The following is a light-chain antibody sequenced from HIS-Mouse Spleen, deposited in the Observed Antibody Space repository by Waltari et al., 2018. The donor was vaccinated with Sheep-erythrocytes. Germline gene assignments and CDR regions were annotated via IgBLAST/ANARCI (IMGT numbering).Light chain of an antibody. V-gene: IGKV1-5*03. Sequence: DIQMTQSPSTLSASVGDRVTITCRSSPSISSWVAWYQQKPGKAPKLLIYKSSSLESGVPSRFSGSGSGTEFTLTISRLQPDDFATYYCQQYNSYSRTFGQGTKLEIK. CDR2: KSS. J-gene: IGKJ2*01. CDR1: PSISSW. CDR3: QQYNSYSRT.